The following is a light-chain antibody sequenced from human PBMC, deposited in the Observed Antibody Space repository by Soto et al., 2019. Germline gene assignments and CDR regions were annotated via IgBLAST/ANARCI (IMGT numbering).Light chain of an antibody. CDR2: RNH. CDR1: RSNIGAGYD. V-gene: IGLV1-40*01. CDR3: QSYDSTLSARYV. Sequence: QSVLTQPPSVSGAPGQRVTISCTGTRSNIGAGYDVHWYQQIPGTAPKLLIYRNHDRPSGVPDRFSGSKSGTSASLAITGLQAEDEGDYYCQSYDSTLSARYVFGTGTKLTVL. J-gene: IGLJ1*01.